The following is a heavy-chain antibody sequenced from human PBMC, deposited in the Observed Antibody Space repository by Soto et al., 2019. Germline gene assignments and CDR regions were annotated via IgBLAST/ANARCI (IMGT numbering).Heavy chain of an antibody. V-gene: IGHV3-48*01. Sequence: EVQLVESGGGLVQPGGSLRLSCAASGFTFSSYSMNWVRQAPGKGLEWVSYSSSSSSTIYYADSVKGRFTISRDNAKNSLYLQMNSLRAEDTAVYYCARDSSSLSNYMDVWGKGTTVTVSS. D-gene: IGHD6-13*01. CDR2: SSSSSSTI. CDR1: GFTFSSYS. J-gene: IGHJ6*03. CDR3: ARDSSSLSNYMDV.